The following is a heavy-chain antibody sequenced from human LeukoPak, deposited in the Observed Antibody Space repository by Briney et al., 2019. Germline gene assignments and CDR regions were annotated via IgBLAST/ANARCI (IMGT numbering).Heavy chain of an antibody. CDR2: INHSGST. Sequence: SETLSLTCAVYGGSFSDYYWSWICQPPGQGLEWIGEINHSGSTNYNPSLKSRVTISVDTSKNQFSLKLSSVTAADTAVYYCARRGSYSSGWYRYWGQGTLVTVSS. D-gene: IGHD6-19*01. V-gene: IGHV4-34*01. CDR3: ARRGSYSSGWYRY. J-gene: IGHJ4*02. CDR1: GGSFSDYY.